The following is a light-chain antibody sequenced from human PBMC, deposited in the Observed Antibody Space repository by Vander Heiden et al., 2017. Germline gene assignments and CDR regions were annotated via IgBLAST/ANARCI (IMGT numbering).Light chain of an antibody. CDR1: QSISTW. Sequence: DIQMTQSPSTLSASVGDRVTITCRASQSISTWLAWYQQKPGKAPTLLIYKASSLQIGVPSRFSGSGSGTEFTLTISSLQPDDFATYYCQQYDSFSYTFGQGTKLEIK. J-gene: IGKJ2*01. CDR2: KAS. CDR3: QQYDSFSYT. V-gene: IGKV1-5*03.